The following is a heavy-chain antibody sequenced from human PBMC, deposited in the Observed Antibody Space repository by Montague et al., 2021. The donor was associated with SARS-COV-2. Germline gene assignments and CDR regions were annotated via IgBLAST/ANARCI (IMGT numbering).Heavy chain of an antibody. CDR2: SDHRGST. Sequence: SETLSLTCSVSGDSIGSSHTYWGWIRQPPGKGLEWIGESDHRGSTNYNPSLKSRVTISVDTSKNQFSLRLSSVTAADTAVYYCARGILSMKMAVVVLLGGIYYFDSWGQGTLVAVSS. V-gene: IGHV4-39*01. CDR3: ARGILSMKMAVVVLLGGIYYFDS. CDR1: GDSIGSSHTY. D-gene: IGHD3-22*01. J-gene: IGHJ4*02.